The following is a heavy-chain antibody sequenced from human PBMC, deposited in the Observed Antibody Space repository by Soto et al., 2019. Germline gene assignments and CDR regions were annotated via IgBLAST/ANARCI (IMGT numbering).Heavy chain of an antibody. CDR3: ARDSGMIRGSYGVDV. CDR2: IYRSGAT. J-gene: IGHJ6*02. D-gene: IGHD3-10*01. V-gene: IGHV3-53*01. CDR1: GFTVTSNY. Sequence: LRLSCAASGFTVTSNYLTWVRQAPGKGLEWVSVIYRSGATYYPDSVRGRFTASRDYSHNTLYLQMDSLRVEDTAVYYCARDSGMIRGSYGVDVWGPGTTVTVSS.